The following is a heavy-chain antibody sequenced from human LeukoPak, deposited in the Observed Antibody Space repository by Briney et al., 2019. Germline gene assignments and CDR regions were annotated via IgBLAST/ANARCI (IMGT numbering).Heavy chain of an antibody. Sequence: PGGSLRLSCAASGFTFSSYGMHWVRQAPGEGLEWAASISGSDGSTFYRDSVRGRFTISRDTSANTLFLQMNNLRPADTALYYCTKFDSWGQGVLVTVSS. CDR1: GFTFSSYG. J-gene: IGHJ4*02. CDR2: ISGSDGST. CDR3: TKFDS. V-gene: IGHV3-23*01.